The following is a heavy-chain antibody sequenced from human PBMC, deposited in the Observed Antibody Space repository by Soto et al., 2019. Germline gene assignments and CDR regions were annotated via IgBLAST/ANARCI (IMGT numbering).Heavy chain of an antibody. CDR3: ARGGVSTRTFDY. CDR2: IYPSDSDT. Sequence: GESLKISCTGSGYNFAGSWIAWVRQMPGKGLELMGIIYPSDSDTRYRPSFQGQVTISADKSISSAYLQWSSLRASDTAMYYCARGGVSTRTFDYWGQGTPVTVSS. CDR1: GYNFAGSW. J-gene: IGHJ4*02. D-gene: IGHD3-3*01. V-gene: IGHV5-51*01.